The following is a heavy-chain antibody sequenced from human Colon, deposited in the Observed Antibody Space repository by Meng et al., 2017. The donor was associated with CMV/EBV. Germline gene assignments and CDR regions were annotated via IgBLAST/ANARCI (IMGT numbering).Heavy chain of an antibody. J-gene: IGHJ4*02. V-gene: IGHV4-4*07. CDR2: VYISGNT. CDR1: GASITSYY. CDR3: ARDSNLSGLAY. D-gene: IGHD3-10*01. Sequence: VRLRESGPGLRKPAATLSLTCTVSGASITSYYWSWIRQPAGKGLEWIGRVYISGNTNYNPSLKSRVTMSIDTSKNQLSLNIRPVTAADTAVYYCARDSNLSGLAYWGQGTLVTVSS.